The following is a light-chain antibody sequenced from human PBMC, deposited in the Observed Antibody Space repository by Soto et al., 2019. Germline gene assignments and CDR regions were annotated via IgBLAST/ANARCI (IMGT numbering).Light chain of an antibody. V-gene: IGLV2-11*01. CDR3: CSYAGSYTHYV. CDR2: DVS. J-gene: IGLJ1*01. Sequence: QSVLTQPRSVSGSPGQSVTISCTGTSGDVGGYNYVSWYQERPGKAPKLMIYDVSKRPSGVPDRFSGSKSGNTASLTISGLQAEDEADYYCCSYAGSYTHYVFGTGTKVTVL. CDR1: SGDVGGYNY.